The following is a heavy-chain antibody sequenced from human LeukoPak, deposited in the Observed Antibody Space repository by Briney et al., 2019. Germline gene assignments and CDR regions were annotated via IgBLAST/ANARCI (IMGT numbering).Heavy chain of an antibody. D-gene: IGHD6-6*01. CDR3: ARDLSVEAAPFDY. Sequence: ASVRVSCKASGYIFTNYGISWVRQAPGQGLEWMGWISTYNGNTKYAQKLQGRVTMTTDTSTSTAYMELRSLRSDDTAVYYCARDLSVEAAPFDYWGQGTLVTVSS. CDR2: ISTYNGNT. V-gene: IGHV1-18*01. CDR1: GYIFTNYG. J-gene: IGHJ4*02.